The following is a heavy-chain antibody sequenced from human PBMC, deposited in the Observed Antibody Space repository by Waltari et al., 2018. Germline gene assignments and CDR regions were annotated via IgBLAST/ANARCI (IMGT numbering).Heavy chain of an antibody. D-gene: IGHD2-2*01. J-gene: IGHJ3*02. CDR3: ARHDYCSSTSCYDDAFDI. V-gene: IGHV4-34*01. CDR1: GGSFSGYY. Sequence: QVQLQQWGAGLLKPSETLSLPCAVYGGSFSGYYWHWIRHPPGKGLEWIGEINHSGSTNYNPSLKSRVTISVDTSKNQFSLKLSSVTAADTAVYYCARHDYCSSTSCYDDAFDIWGQGTMVTVSS. CDR2: INHSGST.